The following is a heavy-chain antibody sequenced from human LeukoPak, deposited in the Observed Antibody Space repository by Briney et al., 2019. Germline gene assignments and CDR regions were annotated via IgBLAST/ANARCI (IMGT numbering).Heavy chain of an antibody. J-gene: IGHJ4*02. V-gene: IGHV4-59*01. D-gene: IGHD1-1*01. CDR2: IYYTGST. CDR1: GGSISTYY. CDR3: ARGYAGRGGHCDY. Sequence: SETLSLTCTVSGGSISTYYWSWIRQPPGKGLECIGYIYYTGSTNYNPSLKSRVTISLDTSKNQFSLKLSSVTAADTAVYYCARGYAGRGGHCDYWGQGTLVTVSS.